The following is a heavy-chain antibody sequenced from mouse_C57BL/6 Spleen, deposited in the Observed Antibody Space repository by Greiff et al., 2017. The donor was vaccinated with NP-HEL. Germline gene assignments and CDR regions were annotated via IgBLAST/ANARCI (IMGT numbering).Heavy chain of an antibody. CDR1: GFTFSDYG. CDR2: ISSGSSTL. Sequence: EVQLKESGGGLVKPGGSLKLSCAASGFTFSDYGMHWVRQAPEKGLEWVAYISSGSSTLYYADTVKGRFTISRDNAKNTLFLQITSLMSEDTAMYYCARGVEDYYGSSYGFAYWGQGTLVTVSA. CDR3: ARGVEDYYGSSYGFAY. D-gene: IGHD1-1*01. J-gene: IGHJ3*01. V-gene: IGHV5-17*01.